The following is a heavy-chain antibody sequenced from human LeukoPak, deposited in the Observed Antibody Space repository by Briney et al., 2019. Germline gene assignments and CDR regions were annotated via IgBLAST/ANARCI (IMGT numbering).Heavy chain of an antibody. CDR2: ISSSSSYI. V-gene: IGHV3-21*01. Sequence: GGSLRLSCAASGFTFSSYEMNWVRQAPGKGLEWVSSISSSSSYIYYADSVKGRFTISRDNAKNSLYLQMNSLRAEDTAVYYCARPLAYYYDSSGPQDYWGQGTLVTVSS. J-gene: IGHJ4*02. CDR1: GFTFSSYE. D-gene: IGHD3-22*01. CDR3: ARPLAYYYDSSGPQDY.